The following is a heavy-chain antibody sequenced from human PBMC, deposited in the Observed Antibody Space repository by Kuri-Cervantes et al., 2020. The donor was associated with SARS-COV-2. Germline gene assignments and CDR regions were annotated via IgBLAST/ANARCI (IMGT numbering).Heavy chain of an antibody. J-gene: IGHJ6*03. V-gene: IGHV5-51*01. CDR1: GYSFTNYW. CDR2: IYPGDSDT. Sequence: GGSLRLSCKGSGYSFTNYWIAWVRQMPGKGLEWMGIIYPGDSDTEYSPSFQGQVTISADKSISTAFLQWSSLKASDTAMYYCARRAYGEQVDYYYMDVWGKGTTVTVSS. D-gene: IGHD4-17*01. CDR3: ARRAYGEQVDYYYMDV.